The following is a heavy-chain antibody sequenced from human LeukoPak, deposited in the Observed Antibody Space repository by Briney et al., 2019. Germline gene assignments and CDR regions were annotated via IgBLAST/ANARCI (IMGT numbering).Heavy chain of an antibody. V-gene: IGHV4-4*03. CDR1: GGSISSSNW. D-gene: IGHD6-13*01. CDR2: IYHSGST. Sequence: APGTLSLTCAVSGGSISSSNWWSWVRHPPGKGLEGIGEIYHSGSTNYNPSLKSRVTISVDKSKNQFSLKLSSVTAADTAVYYCARQYSSSLRGLYWFDPWGQGTLVTVSS. CDR3: ARQYSSSLRGLYWFDP. J-gene: IGHJ5*02.